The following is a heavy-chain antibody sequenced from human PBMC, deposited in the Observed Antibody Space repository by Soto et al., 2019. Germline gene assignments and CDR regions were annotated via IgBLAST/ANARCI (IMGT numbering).Heavy chain of an antibody. CDR3: ARRAWDSYYAIAG. CDR1: GFTYTDFA. D-gene: IGHD3-22*01. CDR2: ISYDGSDK. Sequence: VQLVESGGGEVQPGRSLRLSCAASGFTYTDFALHWVRQAPGKGLEWVAIISYDGSDKYYADSVKGRFAISRDNPKNTLHLEMNSLRPEDTPVDFCARRAWDSYYAIAGWGQGTTVTVFS. V-gene: IGHV3-30*09. J-gene: IGHJ6*02.